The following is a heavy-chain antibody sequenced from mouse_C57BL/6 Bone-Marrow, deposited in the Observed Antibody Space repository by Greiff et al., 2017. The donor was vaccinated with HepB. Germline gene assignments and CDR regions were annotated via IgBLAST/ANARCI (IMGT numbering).Heavy chain of an antibody. Sequence: EVKLVESGGGLVQPGGSLKLSCAASGLTFSDYYMYWVRQTPEKRLEWVAYISNGGGSTYYPDTVKGRFTISRDNAKNTLYLQMSRLKSEDTAMYYCARPYYYGSSGFAYWGQGTLVTVSA. CDR3: ARPYYYGSSGFAY. J-gene: IGHJ3*01. CDR2: ISNGGGST. D-gene: IGHD1-1*01. CDR1: GLTFSDYY. V-gene: IGHV5-12*01.